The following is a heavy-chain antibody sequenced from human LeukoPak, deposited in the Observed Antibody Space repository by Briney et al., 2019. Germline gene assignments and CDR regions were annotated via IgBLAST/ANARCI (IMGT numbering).Heavy chain of an antibody. V-gene: IGHV3-48*02. D-gene: IGHD3-22*01. CDR3: ARLPYYYDSSEDY. Sequence: GGSLRLSCAASGFTFSSYAMSWVRQAPGKGLEWVSYISSSSSTIYYADSVKGRFTISRDNAKNSLYLQMNSLRDEDTAVYYCARLPYYYDSSEDYWGQGTLVTVSS. J-gene: IGHJ4*02. CDR1: GFTFSSYA. CDR2: ISSSSSTI.